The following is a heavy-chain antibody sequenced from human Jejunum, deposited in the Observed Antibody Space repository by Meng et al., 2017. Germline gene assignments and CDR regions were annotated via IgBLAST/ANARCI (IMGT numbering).Heavy chain of an antibody. CDR2: IKEDGSEK. D-gene: IGHD6-19*01. Sequence: GESLKISCAASGFTFSSYWMSWVRQAPGKGLEWVANIKEDGSEKYYVDSVKGRFTISRDNAKNSLYLQMNSLRVGDTAVYYCARWGPHGSGWSNWGQGTLVTVSS. J-gene: IGHJ4*02. CDR1: GFTFSSYW. V-gene: IGHV3-7*01. CDR3: ARWGPHGSGWSN.